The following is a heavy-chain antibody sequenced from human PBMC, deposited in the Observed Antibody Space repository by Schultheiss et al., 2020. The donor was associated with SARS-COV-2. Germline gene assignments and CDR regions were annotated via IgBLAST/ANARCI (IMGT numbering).Heavy chain of an antibody. J-gene: IGHJ4*02. CDR3: AKGGTDYDFWSGYYTAYYVDY. V-gene: IGHV3-30*18. CDR1: GFTFSSYG. CDR2: ISYDGSNK. Sequence: GGSLRLSCAASGFTFSSYGMHWVRQAPGKGLEWVAVISYDGSNKYYADSVKGRFTISRDNSKNTLYLQMNSLRAEDTAVYYCAKGGTDYDFWSGYYTAYYVDYWGQGTLVTVSS. D-gene: IGHD3-3*01.